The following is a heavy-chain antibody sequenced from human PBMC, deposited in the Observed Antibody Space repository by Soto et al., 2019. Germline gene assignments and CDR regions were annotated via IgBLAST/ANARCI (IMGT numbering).Heavy chain of an antibody. V-gene: IGHV2-5*02. CDR2: IYCDDDK. D-gene: IGHD1-7*01. CDR1: GFSLSTSGVG. Sequence: QITLKESGPTLVKPTQTLTLTCTFSGFSLSTSGVGVGWIRQPPGKALEGLVIIYCDDDKRYSPSLRGRLTITKDTSKNQVVLTMTNVDPEDTATYFCAHRRIGVSQWNYGDFDYWGQGILVTVSS. CDR3: AHRRIGVSQWNYGDFDY. J-gene: IGHJ4*02.